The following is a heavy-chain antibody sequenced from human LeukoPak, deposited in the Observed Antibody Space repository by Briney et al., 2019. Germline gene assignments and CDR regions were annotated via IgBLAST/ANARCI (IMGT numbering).Heavy chain of an antibody. CDR2: IYHSGST. CDR3: ARRLPGISAANLV. V-gene: IGHV4-30-2*01. D-gene: IGHD6-13*01. CDR1: GGSISSGGYS. J-gene: IGHJ4*02. Sequence: SETLSLTCAVSGGSISSGGYSWSWIRQPPGKGLEWIGYIYHSGSTYYNPSLKSRVTISEDTSKNQFSLKLTSVTAADTAVYYCARRLPGISAANLVWGQGTLVIVSS.